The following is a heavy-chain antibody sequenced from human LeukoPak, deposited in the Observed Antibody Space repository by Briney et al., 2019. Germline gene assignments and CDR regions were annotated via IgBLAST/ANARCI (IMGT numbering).Heavy chain of an antibody. Sequence: GSLRLSCAASGFTFSSYGMHWVRQAPGKGLEWVAFIRYDGSNKYYADSVKGRFTISRDNSKNTLYLQMNSLRAEDTAVYYCAKGMGFGYGMDVWGQGTTVTVSS. D-gene: IGHD3-16*01. V-gene: IGHV3-30*02. J-gene: IGHJ6*02. CDR2: IRYDGSNK. CDR1: GFTFSSYG. CDR3: AKGMGFGYGMDV.